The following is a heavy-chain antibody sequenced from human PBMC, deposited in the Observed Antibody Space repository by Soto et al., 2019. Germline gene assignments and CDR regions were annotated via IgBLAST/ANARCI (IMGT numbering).Heavy chain of an antibody. J-gene: IGHJ4*02. D-gene: IGHD1-26*01. CDR1: GFTFSSYS. Sequence: GVSLRLSCAASGFTFSSYSMSWVRQAPGKGLECVSSISGGGGDTFYAASVKGRFTISRDNSKNTLYLQMTGLRAEDTALYFCAKDSALPYSGSFFDYWGQGNRVTVSS. CDR2: ISGGGGDT. CDR3: AKDSALPYSGSFFDY. V-gene: IGHV3-23*01.